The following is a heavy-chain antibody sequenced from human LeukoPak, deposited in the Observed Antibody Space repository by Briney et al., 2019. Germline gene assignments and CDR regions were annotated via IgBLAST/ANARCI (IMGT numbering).Heavy chain of an antibody. Sequence: GGSLRLSCAASGFTFSSYDIHWVRQATGKGLEWVSGIGTAGGIYYPGSVKGRFTISRENAKNSLYLQMNSLSAGDTAVYYCARAAYSSTWYSRYFDLWGRGTLVTVSS. CDR3: ARAAYSSTWYSRYFDL. CDR1: GFTFSSYD. CDR2: IGTAGGI. V-gene: IGHV3-13*01. J-gene: IGHJ2*01. D-gene: IGHD6-13*01.